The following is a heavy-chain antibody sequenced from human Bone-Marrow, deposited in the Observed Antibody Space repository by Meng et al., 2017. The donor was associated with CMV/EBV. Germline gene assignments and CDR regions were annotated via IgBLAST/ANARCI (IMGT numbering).Heavy chain of an antibody. D-gene: IGHD3-22*01. Sequence: GFDFGSYAMSWVRQTPGKGLEWVSAISGSGGSTYYADSVKGRFTISRDNSKNTLYLQMNSLRAEDTAVYYCAKGPSSGYYLWYFDYWGQGTLVTVSS. CDR2: ISGSGGST. J-gene: IGHJ4*02. CDR3: AKGPSSGYYLWYFDY. CDR1: GFDFGSYA. V-gene: IGHV3-23*01.